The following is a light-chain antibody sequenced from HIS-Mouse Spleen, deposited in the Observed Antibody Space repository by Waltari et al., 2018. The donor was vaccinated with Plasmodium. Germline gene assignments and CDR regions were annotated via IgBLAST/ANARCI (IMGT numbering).Light chain of an antibody. Sequence: DIQMTQSPSSLSASVCDRVTITCRASQSISSYLNWYQQKPGKAPKLLIYAASSLQSGVPSRFSGSGSGTDFTLTISSLQPEDFATYYCQQSYSTPGTFGGGTKVEIK. CDR3: QQSYSTPGT. J-gene: IGKJ4*01. V-gene: IGKV1-39*01. CDR1: QSISSY. CDR2: AAS.